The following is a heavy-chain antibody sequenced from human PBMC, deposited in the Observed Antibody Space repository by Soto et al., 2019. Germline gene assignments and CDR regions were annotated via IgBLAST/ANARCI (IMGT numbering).Heavy chain of an antibody. D-gene: IGHD1-20*01. CDR1: GFSLRNTEES. Sequence: QITLKESGPTLVKATQTLTLTCSFSGFSLRNTEESVSWIRQPPGKALEWLGIIYWDDEKRYSPSVKSRLTITKDTSKNHVVLMMTNLDPMDTVTYYCAHRSYKWNDWDCFDSWGQGTLVTVSS. V-gene: IGHV2-5*02. J-gene: IGHJ5*01. CDR3: AHRSYKWNDWDCFDS. CDR2: IYWDDEK.